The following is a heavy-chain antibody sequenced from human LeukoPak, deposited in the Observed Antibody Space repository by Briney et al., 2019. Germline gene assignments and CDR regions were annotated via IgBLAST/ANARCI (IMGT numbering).Heavy chain of an antibody. CDR3: ATSFPEVERDIHRDEYFQH. CDR2: INPNSGGT. D-gene: IGHD1-1*01. J-gene: IGHJ1*01. Sequence: GASVKVSCKASGYTFTGYYMHWVRQAPGQGLEWMGWINPNSGGTNYAQKFQGRVTMTRDTSISTAYMELSSLRSEDTAVYYCATSFPEVERDIHRDEYFQHWGQGTLVTVSS. V-gene: IGHV1-2*02. CDR1: GYTFTGYY.